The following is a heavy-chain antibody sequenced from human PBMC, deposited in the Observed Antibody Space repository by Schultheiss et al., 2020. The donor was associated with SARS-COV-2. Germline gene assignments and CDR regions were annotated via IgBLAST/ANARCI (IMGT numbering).Heavy chain of an antibody. J-gene: IGHJ6*03. V-gene: IGHV4-59*01. D-gene: IGHD2-2*01. Sequence: SQTLSLTCTVSGGSISSYYWNWIRQPPGKGLEWIGYIYYSGATNYNPSLKSRVTISVDTSKNQFSLKLSSVTAADTAVYYCARGRYCSSTSCYAFAHYYYMDVWGKGTTVTVSS. CDR3: ARGRYCSSTSCYAFAHYYYMDV. CDR2: IYYSGAT. CDR1: GGSISSYY.